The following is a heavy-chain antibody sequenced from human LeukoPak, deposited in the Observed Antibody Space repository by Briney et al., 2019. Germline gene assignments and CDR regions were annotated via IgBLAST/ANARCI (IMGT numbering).Heavy chain of an antibody. CDR2: ISYDGSNK. Sequence: GRSLRLSCAASGFTFSSYGMHWVRQAPGKGLEWVAVISYDGSNKYYADSVKGRFTISRDNSKNTLYLQMNSLRAEDTAVYYCAKAYSSSVLDYWGQGTLVTVSS. D-gene: IGHD6-13*01. CDR1: GFTFSSYG. J-gene: IGHJ4*02. CDR3: AKAYSSSVLDY. V-gene: IGHV3-30*18.